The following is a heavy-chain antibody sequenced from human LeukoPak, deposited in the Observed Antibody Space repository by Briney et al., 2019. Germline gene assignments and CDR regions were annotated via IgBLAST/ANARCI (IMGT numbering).Heavy chain of an antibody. CDR1: GFTSSDCA. CDR3: AKGGSTIASRWVADY. D-gene: IGHD5/OR15-5a*01. V-gene: IGHV3-23*01. J-gene: IGHJ4*02. Sequence: GGSLRLSCTASGFTSSDCAMNWVRQAPGKGLEWVSAIHASGGSTYYTDSMKGRFTISRDNSKNTLYLQMNSLSADDTAVYYCAKGGSTIASRWVADYWGQGTLVTVSS. CDR2: IHASGGST.